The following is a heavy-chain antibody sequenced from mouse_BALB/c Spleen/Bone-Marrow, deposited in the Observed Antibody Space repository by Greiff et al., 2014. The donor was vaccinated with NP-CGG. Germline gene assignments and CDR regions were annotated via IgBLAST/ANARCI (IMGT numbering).Heavy chain of an antibody. V-gene: IGHV5-6*01. CDR1: GFTFSSYG. Sequence: EVKLVESGGDLVKPGGSLKLSCAASGFTFSSYGMSWVRQTPDKRLEWVATTSSGGSYTYYPDSVKGRFTISRDNAKNTLYLQMSSLKSEDTAMYYCARPTTVVATGGSFDYWGQGTTLTVSS. CDR3: ARPTTVVATGGSFDY. D-gene: IGHD1-1*01. CDR2: TSSGGSYT. J-gene: IGHJ2*01.